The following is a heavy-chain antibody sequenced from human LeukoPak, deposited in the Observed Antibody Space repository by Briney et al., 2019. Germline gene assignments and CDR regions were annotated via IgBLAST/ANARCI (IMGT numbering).Heavy chain of an antibody. D-gene: IGHD2-2*02. Sequence: PSETLSLTCTVSGGPISSGDYYWSWIRQPPGKGLEWLGYIYYSGSTYYNPSLKSRVTISVDTSKNQFSLKLSSVTAADTAVYYCASVCTSCYTFHDYWGQGTLVTVSS. CDR3: ASVCTSCYTFHDY. J-gene: IGHJ4*02. V-gene: IGHV4-30-4*08. CDR1: GGPISSGDYY. CDR2: IYYSGST.